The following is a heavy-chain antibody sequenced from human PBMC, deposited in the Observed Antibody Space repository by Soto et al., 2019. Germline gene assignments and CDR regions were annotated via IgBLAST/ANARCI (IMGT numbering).Heavy chain of an antibody. J-gene: IGHJ3*02. V-gene: IGHV3-73*01. CDR2: IRSKANNYAT. CDR3: TSDQYYYDSSALFDI. Sequence: GGSLRLSCAASGFTFSASVIHWVRPASGKGLEWVGRIRSKANNYATTYAASVTGRFTISRDDSKNTAYLQMNSLKTEDSAVYYCTSDQYYYDSSALFDIWGQGTMVTLSS. CDR1: GFTFSASV. D-gene: IGHD3-22*01.